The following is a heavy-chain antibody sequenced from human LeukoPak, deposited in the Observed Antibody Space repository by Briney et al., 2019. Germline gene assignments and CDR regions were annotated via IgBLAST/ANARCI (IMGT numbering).Heavy chain of an antibody. D-gene: IGHD3-10*01. V-gene: IGHV1-46*01. J-gene: IGHJ4*02. CDR1: GYTFTIYY. CDR3: ARGRTTYYYGSGSYYI. CDR2: TNPSGGST. Sequence: ASVKVSCKASGYTFTIYYMHWVRQAPGQGLEWMGMTNPSGGSTSYAQKFQGRVTMTRDMSASTVYMELSSLRSEDTAVYYCARGRTTYYYGSGSYYIWGQGTLVTVSS.